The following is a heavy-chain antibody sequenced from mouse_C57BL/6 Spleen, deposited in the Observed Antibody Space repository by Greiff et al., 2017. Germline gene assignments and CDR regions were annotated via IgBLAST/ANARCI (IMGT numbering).Heavy chain of an antibody. CDR3: ARSPTTVVATPFDY. V-gene: IGHV1-54*01. J-gene: IGHJ2*01. D-gene: IGHD1-1*01. CDR1: GYAFTNYL. Sequence: QVQLQQSGAELVRPGTSVKVSCKASGYAFTNYLIEWVKQRPGQGLEWIGVINPGSGGTNYNEKFKGKATLTANKSSSTAYMQLSSLTSEDSAVYFCARSPTTVVATPFDYWGQGTTLTVSS. CDR2: INPGSGGT.